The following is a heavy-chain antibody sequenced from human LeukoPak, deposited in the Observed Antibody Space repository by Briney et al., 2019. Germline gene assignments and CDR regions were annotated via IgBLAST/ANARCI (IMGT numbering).Heavy chain of an antibody. Sequence: PSETLSLTCTVSGGSISSYYWSWIRQPPGKGLEWIGYIYYSGSTNYNPSLKSRVTISVDTSKNQFSLKLSSVTAADTAVYYCARDNGRSFLYSSSWYGWFDPWGQGTLVTVSS. CDR2: IYYSGST. D-gene: IGHD6-13*01. V-gene: IGHV4-59*01. CDR1: GGSISSYY. J-gene: IGHJ5*02. CDR3: ARDNGRSFLYSSSWYGWFDP.